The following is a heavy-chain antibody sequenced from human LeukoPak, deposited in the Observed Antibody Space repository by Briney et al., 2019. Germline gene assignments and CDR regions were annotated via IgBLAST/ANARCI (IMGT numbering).Heavy chain of an antibody. CDR2: ISTSSSYI. CDR1: GFTFNRYN. J-gene: IGHJ5*02. Sequence: PGGSLRLSCAASGFTFNRYNMNWVRRAPGKGLEWVSSISTSSSYIYYADSVRGRFTISRDNDKNALYLQMNSLRAEDMAVYSCARGADGVSSNSRGWFDPWGQGTLVTVSS. D-gene: IGHD2-15*01. V-gene: IGHV3-21*01. CDR3: ARGADGVSSNSRGWFDP.